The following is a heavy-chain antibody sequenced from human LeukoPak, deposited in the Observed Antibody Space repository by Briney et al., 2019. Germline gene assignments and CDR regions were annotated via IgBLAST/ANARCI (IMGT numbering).Heavy chain of an antibody. CDR3: ARHLRAGYNYYYYYMDV. CDR1: GGSFSGYY. CDR2: INHSGST. V-gene: IGHV4-34*01. J-gene: IGHJ6*03. D-gene: IGHD3-9*01. Sequence: SETLSLTCAVYGGSFSGYYWSWIRQPPGKGLEWIGEINHSGSTNYNPSLKSRVTISVDTSKNQFSLKLSSVTAADTAVYYCARHLRAGYNYYYYYMDVWGKGTTVTISS.